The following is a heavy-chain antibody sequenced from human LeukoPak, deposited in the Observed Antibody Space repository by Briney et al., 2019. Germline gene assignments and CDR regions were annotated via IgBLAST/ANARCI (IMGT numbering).Heavy chain of an antibody. V-gene: IGHV4-38-2*01. J-gene: IGHJ4*02. CDR3: AKTGDGSGWPYDY. CDR2: IYHSGST. D-gene: IGHD6-19*01. Sequence: SETLSLTCAVSGYSISSGYYWGWIRQPPGKGLEWIGSIYHSGSTYYNPSLKSRVTISVDTSKNQFSLKLSSVTAADTAVYYCAKTGDGSGWPYDYWGQGTLVTVSS. CDR1: GYSISSGYY.